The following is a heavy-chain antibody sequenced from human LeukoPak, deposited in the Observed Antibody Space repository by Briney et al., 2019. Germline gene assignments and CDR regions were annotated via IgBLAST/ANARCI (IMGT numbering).Heavy chain of an antibody. V-gene: IGHV3-7*02. J-gene: IGHJ4*02. CDR3: ARVNCGGDCYSKTAFDY. CDR2: IRQDGGEI. D-gene: IGHD2-21*02. Sequence: GGSLRLSCAASGFTFSNYWMSWVRQAPGKGLEWVANIRQDGGEIYCVDSVKGRFTISKDSAKNSLYLQMNSLRAEDTAVYYCARVNCGGDCYSKTAFDYWGQGTLVTVSS. CDR1: GFTFSNYW.